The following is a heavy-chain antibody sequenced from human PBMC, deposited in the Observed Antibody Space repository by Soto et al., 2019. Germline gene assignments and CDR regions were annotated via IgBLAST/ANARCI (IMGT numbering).Heavy chain of an antibody. Sequence: ASVKVSCKASGYTFTSYYMHWVRQAPGQGLEWMGIINPSGGSTSYAQKFQGRVTMTRDTSTSTVYMELSSLRSEDTAVHYCARELTTEDYYYYYMDVWGKGTTVTVSS. V-gene: IGHV1-46*03. CDR2: INPSGGST. J-gene: IGHJ6*03. CDR3: ARELTTEDYYYYYMDV. D-gene: IGHD4-17*01. CDR1: GYTFTSYY.